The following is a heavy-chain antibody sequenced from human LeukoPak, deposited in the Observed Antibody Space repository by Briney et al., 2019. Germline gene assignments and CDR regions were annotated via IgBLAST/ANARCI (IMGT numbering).Heavy chain of an antibody. V-gene: IGHV4-39*07. J-gene: IGHJ3*02. CDR3: ARDGSSPAVRALVNAFDI. Sequence: SETLSLTCSVSGDSISGSSYYWGWIRQPPGKGLEWIGRIYYSGSTYYNPSLKSRVTISVDTSKNQFSLSLSSVTAADTAVFYCARDGSSPAVRALVNAFDIWGQGTMVTVSS. CDR2: IYYSGST. D-gene: IGHD1-26*01. CDR1: GDSISGSSYY.